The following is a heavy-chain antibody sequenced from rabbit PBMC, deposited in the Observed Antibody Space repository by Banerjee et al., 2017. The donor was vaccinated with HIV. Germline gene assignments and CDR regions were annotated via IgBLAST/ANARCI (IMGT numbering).Heavy chain of an antibody. CDR1: GFDLSSYYY. J-gene: IGHJ4*01. V-gene: IGHV1S45*01. Sequence: QEQLEESGGDLVKPGASLTLTCTASGFDLSSYYYMCWVRQAPGKGLEWIACIYTGSSGSTYYASWAKGRFTISKTSSTTVTLQMTSLTAADTATYFCARSAYALTGYGYAFNLWGQGTLVTVS. CDR3: ARSAYALTGYGYAFNL. D-gene: IGHD6-1*01. CDR2: IYTGSSGST.